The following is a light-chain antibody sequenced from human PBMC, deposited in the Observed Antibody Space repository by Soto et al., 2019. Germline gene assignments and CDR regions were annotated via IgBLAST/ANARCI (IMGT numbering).Light chain of an antibody. V-gene: IGKV1-5*01. J-gene: IGKJ1*01. Sequence: DIQLTQSPSTRSSSFGDRVTLTCRAAQSLNSRLAWYQHRPGKAPRLLIYDASTLESGVPSRFSGSGSGTEFTLTINNMQPDDLATYICQQYKSYSTFGRGTKVDIK. CDR2: DAS. CDR1: QSLNSR. CDR3: QQYKSYST.